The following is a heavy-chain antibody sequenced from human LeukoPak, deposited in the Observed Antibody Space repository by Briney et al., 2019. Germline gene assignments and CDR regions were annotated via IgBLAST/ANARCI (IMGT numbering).Heavy chain of an antibody. V-gene: IGHV4-59*01. D-gene: IGHD3-22*01. J-gene: IGHJ4*02. CDR2: IYYSGSST. CDR3: ARGVKPYYYDSSGY. CDR1: GGSISSYY. Sequence: SETLSLTCTVSGGSISSYYWTWIRQPPGGGLEWIGYIYYSGSSTYYNPSLNSRVTISVDTSKNQISLRLSSVTAADTAVYYCARGVKPYYYDSSGYWGQGTLVTVSS.